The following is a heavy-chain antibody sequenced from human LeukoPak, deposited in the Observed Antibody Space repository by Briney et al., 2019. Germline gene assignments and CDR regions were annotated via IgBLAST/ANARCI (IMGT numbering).Heavy chain of an antibody. CDR1: GFTFIGYD. V-gene: IGHV3-13*01. D-gene: IGHD6-19*01. Sequence: GGSLRLSCAASGFTFIGYDMHWVRQVIGKGLEWVSAIGIRGDTHYSGSVKGRFTISRENAESSLYLQMNSLRAEDTAVYYCARGGIQVSGIDEFDYWGQGTLVTVSS. CDR2: IGIRGDT. J-gene: IGHJ4*02. CDR3: ARGGIQVSGIDEFDY.